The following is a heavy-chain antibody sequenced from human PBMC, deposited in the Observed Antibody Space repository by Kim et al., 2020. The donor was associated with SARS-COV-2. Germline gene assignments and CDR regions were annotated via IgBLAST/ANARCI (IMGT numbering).Heavy chain of an antibody. V-gene: IGHV4-4*02. D-gene: IGHD6-13*01. Sequence: SETLSLTCAVSGGSISSSNWWSWVRQPPGKGLEWIGEIYHSGSTNYNPSLKSRVTISVDKSKNQFSLKLSSVTAADTAVYYCAREPYSSSFKGYFPYYYGMDVWGQGTTVTVSS. CDR1: GGSISSSNW. CDR2: IYHSGST. J-gene: IGHJ6*02. CDR3: AREPYSSSFKGYFPYYYGMDV.